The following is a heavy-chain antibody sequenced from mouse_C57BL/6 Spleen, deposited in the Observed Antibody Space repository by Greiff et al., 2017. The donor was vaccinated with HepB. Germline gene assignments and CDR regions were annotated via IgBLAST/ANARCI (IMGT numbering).Heavy chain of an antibody. J-gene: IGHJ3*01. V-gene: IGHV3-6*01. D-gene: IGHD2-3*01. CDR3: ARVYDGSAWFAY. CDR2: ISYDGSN. Sequence: VQLQQSGPGLVKPSQSLSLTCSVTGYSITSGYYWNWIRQFPGNKLEWMGYISYDGSNNYNPSLKNRISITRDTSKNQFFLKLNSVTTEDTATYYCARVYDGSAWFAYWGQGTLVTVSA. CDR1: GYSITSGYY.